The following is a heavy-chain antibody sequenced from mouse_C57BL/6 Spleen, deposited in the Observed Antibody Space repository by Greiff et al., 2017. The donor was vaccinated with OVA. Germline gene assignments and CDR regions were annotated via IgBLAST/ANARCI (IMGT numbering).Heavy chain of an antibody. CDR1: GYTFTSYW. Sequence: VQLQQPGAELVRPGSSVKLSCKASGYTFTSYWMHWVKQRPIQGLEWIGNIDPSDSETHYNQKFKDKATLTVDKSSSTAYMQLSSLTSEDSAVYYCARSSYYSNYLFAYWGQGTLVTVSA. CDR2: IDPSDSET. CDR3: ARSSYYSNYLFAY. J-gene: IGHJ3*01. V-gene: IGHV1-52*01. D-gene: IGHD2-5*01.